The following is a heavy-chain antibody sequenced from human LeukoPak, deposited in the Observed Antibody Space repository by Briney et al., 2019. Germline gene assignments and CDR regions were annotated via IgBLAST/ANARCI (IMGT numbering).Heavy chain of an antibody. J-gene: IGHJ4*02. CDR2: ISWNSGSI. D-gene: IGHD6-13*01. Sequence: GGSLRLSCAASGFTFDDYAMHWVRQAPGKGLESVSGISWNSGSIGYADSVKGRFTISRDNAKNSLYLQMNSLRAEDTALYYCAKDIAAADNYFDYWGQGTLATVSS. CDR1: GFTFDDYA. CDR3: AKDIAAADNYFDY. V-gene: IGHV3-9*01.